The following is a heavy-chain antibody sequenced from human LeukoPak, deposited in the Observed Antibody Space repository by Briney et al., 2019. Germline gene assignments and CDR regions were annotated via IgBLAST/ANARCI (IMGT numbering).Heavy chain of an antibody. CDR1: GGSISSGSYY. Sequence: PSQTLSLTCTVSGGSISSGSYYWSWIRQPAGKGLEWIGRIYTSGSTNYNPSLKSRVTISVDTSKKQFSLKLSSVTAADTAVYYCARGDHYVKAHDYWGQGTLVTVSS. CDR3: ARGDHYVKAHDY. D-gene: IGHD3-16*01. CDR2: IYTSGST. J-gene: IGHJ4*02. V-gene: IGHV4-61*02.